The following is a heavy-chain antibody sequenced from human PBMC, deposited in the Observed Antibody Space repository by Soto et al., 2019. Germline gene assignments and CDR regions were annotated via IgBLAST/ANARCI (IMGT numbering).Heavy chain of an antibody. D-gene: IGHD1-7*01. CDR1: GGTFNNYG. J-gene: IGHJ4*02. V-gene: IGHV1-69*06. Sequence: QDHLAQSGAEVRQPGSSVTVSCKASGGTFNNYGISWVRQAPGQGLDWMGVIIPLYGTVTYAQKFQGRASITADKSTSTAYMDLSSLRSDDTAVSYCARVRGIRGTIPSHFGLWGQGTLVTVSS. CDR2: IIPLYGTV. CDR3: ARVRGIRGTIPSHFGL.